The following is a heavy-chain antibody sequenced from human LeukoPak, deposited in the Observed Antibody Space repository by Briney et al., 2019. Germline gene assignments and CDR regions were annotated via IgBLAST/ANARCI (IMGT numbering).Heavy chain of an antibody. V-gene: IGHV3-69-1*02. CDR3: ARGVVDY. CDR1: GFNFSDYY. CDR2: ITNVNAI. J-gene: IGHJ4*02. Sequence: GGSLRLSCAASGFNFSDYYMSWIRQAPGKGLEWVSYITNVNAIYYADSVKGRFTISRDNAKNSLYLQMNSLRAEDTAVYYCARGVVDYWGQGTLVTVSS.